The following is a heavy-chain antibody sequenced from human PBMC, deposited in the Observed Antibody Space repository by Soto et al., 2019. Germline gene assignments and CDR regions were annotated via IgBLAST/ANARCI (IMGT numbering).Heavy chain of an antibody. V-gene: IGHV1-69*12. J-gene: IGHJ6*02. D-gene: IGHD2-2*01. CDR3: ARHVPAAGYYYGMDV. CDR1: GGTFSSYA. CDR2: IIPIFGTA. Sequence: QVQLVQSGAEVKKPGSSVKVSCKASGGTFSSYAISWVRQAPGQGLEWMGGIIPIFGTANYAQKFQGRVTISADGSTSTADVELSSLRSEDTAVYYCARHVPAAGYYYGMDVWGQGTTVTVSS.